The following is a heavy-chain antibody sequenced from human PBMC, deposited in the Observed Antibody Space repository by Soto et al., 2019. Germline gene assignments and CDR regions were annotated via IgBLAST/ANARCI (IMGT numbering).Heavy chain of an antibody. CDR1: GFTLNSHA. CDR2: ISGSGGST. V-gene: IGHV3-23*01. J-gene: IGHJ4*02. CDR3: AKDLSSSWYLATYYFDY. Sequence: GGSLRLSCAASGFTLNSHAMGWLRQAPGKGLEWVSAISGSGGSTYYADSVKGRFTISRDNSKNTLYLQMNSLRAEDTAVYYCAKDLSSSWYLATYYFDYWGQGTLVTVSS. D-gene: IGHD6-13*01.